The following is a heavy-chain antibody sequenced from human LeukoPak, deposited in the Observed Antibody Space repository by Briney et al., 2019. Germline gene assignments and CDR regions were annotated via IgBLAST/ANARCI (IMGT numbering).Heavy chain of an antibody. CDR1: GGSISSSSYY. J-gene: IGHJ5*02. Sequence: SETLSLTCTVSGGSISSSSYYWGWIRQPPGQGLEWIGSIYYSGSTYYNPSLKSRVTISVDTSKNQFSLKLSSVTAADTAVYYCARTPTRVKLVVVPAVSRWFDPWGQGTLVTVSS. CDR2: IYYSGST. V-gene: IGHV4-39*01. CDR3: ARTPTRVKLVVVPAVSRWFDP. D-gene: IGHD2-2*01.